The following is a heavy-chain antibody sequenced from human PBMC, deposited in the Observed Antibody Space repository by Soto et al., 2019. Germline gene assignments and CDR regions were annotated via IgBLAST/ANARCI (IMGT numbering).Heavy chain of an antibody. D-gene: IGHD1-26*01. CDR3: ARLSYEALYCMDV. CDR1: GASIAGGSYY. V-gene: IGHV4-30-4*01. Sequence: SETLSLTCSVSGASIAGGSYYWSWLRQPPGKGLEWTGYIPSRGRPFYHPSLASRSTISSDTSKNQFSLKLSSVTAADTAVYYCARLSYEALYCMDVWGQGTTVTVSS. J-gene: IGHJ6*02. CDR2: IPSRGRP.